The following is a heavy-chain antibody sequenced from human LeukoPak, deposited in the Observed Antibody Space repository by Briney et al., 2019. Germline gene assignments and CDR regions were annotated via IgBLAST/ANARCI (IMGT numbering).Heavy chain of an antibody. J-gene: IGHJ4*02. CDR2: ISYDGNIK. CDR3: ARKLGVFVGPTPLDY. D-gene: IGHD1-26*01. Sequence: PGGSLRLSCAASGFTFSSYAMHWVRQAPGKGLEWVASISYDGNIKYYADSVKGRFTISRDNSRNPLFLQMSSLKIDDTAVFYCARKLGVFVGPTPLDYWGQGSLITVSS. V-gene: IGHV3-30*04. CDR1: GFTFSSYA.